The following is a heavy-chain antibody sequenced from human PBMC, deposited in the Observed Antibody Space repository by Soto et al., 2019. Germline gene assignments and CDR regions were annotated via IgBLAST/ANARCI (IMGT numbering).Heavy chain of an antibody. CDR2: INHSGST. Sequence: PSETLSLTCAVYGGSFSGYYWSWIRQPPGKGLEWIGEINHSGSTNYNPSLKSRVTISVDTSKNQFSLKLSSVTAADTAVYYCARIDPPLPHTMFSKDIVATSRGFDYWGQGTLVTVSS. J-gene: IGHJ4*02. V-gene: IGHV4-34*01. CDR3: ARIDPPLPHTMFSKDIVATSRGFDY. CDR1: GGSFSGYY. D-gene: IGHD5-12*01.